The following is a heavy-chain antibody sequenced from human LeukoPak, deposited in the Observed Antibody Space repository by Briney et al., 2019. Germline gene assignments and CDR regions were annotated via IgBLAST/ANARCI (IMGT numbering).Heavy chain of an antibody. CDR2: LNPNSGGT. J-gene: IGHJ4*02. Sequence: ASVKVSCKASGYTFTGYYMHWVRQAPGQGLEWMGRLNPNSGGTNYAQKFQGRVTMTRDTSISTAYMELSRLRSDDTAVYYCARITRDFWSGYYTMHFDYWGQGTLVTVSS. V-gene: IGHV1-2*06. CDR1: GYTFTGYY. D-gene: IGHD3-3*01. CDR3: ARITRDFWSGYYTMHFDY.